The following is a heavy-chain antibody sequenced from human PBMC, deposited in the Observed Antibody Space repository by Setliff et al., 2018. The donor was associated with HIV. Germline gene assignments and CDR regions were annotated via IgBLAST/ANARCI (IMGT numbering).Heavy chain of an antibody. J-gene: IGHJ4*02. V-gene: IGHV3-30*04. CDR3: ARDKLLEGTSGWYGGDY. CDR1: GFTFSSYG. Sequence: GGSLSLSCAASGFTFSSYGMHWARQAPGKGLEWVALISYDGNIKHYPDSMMGRLTISRDNSKNTLYLQMNNLRGDDTAIYYCARDKLLEGTSGWYGGDYWGQGTLVTVSS. CDR2: ISYDGNIK. D-gene: IGHD6-19*01.